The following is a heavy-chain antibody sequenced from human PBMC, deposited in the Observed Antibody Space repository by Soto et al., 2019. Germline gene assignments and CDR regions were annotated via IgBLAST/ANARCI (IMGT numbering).Heavy chain of an antibody. D-gene: IGHD3-3*01. CDR3: AKPITIFDYYYYGMDV. V-gene: IGHV3-30*18. CDR1: GFTFSSYG. Sequence: GGSLRLSXAASGFTFSSYGMHWVRQAPGKGLEWVAVISYDGSNKYYADSVKGRFTISRDNSKNTLYLQMNSLRAEDKAVYYCAKPITIFDYYYYGMDVWGQGTTVTVSS. CDR2: ISYDGSNK. J-gene: IGHJ6*02.